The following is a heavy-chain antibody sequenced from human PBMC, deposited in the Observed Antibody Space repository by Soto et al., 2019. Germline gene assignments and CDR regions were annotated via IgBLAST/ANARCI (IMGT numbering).Heavy chain of an antibody. D-gene: IGHD3-22*01. J-gene: IGHJ4*02. CDR2: IYYSGST. CDR3: ARAQYYYDSSGYPLD. CDR1: GGSISSGGYY. Sequence: SETLSLTCTVSGGSISSGGYYWSWIRQHPGKGLEWIGYIYYSGSTYYNPSLKSRVTISVDTSKNQFSLKLSSVTAADTAVYYCARAQYYYDSSGYPLDWGQGTLVTVSS. V-gene: IGHV4-31*03.